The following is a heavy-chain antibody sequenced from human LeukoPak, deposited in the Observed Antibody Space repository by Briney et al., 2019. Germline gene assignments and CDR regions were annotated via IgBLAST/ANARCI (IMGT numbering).Heavy chain of an antibody. Sequence: PGGSLSLPCEASGFTFSSYGMHWVRKAPGKGLEWLEFIRYDGSNRYYADSVKGRFTISRDNAKNSLYLQMNSLRAEDTAVYYCARDLFQGCSSTSCYNDAFDIWGQGTMVTVSS. V-gene: IGHV3-30*02. J-gene: IGHJ3*02. CDR3: ARDLFQGCSSTSCYNDAFDI. D-gene: IGHD2-2*02. CDR2: IRYDGSNR. CDR1: GFTFSSYG.